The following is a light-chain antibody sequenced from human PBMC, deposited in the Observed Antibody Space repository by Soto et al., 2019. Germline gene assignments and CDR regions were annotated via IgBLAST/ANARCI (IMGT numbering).Light chain of an antibody. CDR1: QSSSNY. CDR2: AAS. CDR3: QQSYSTPSIT. J-gene: IGKJ5*01. Sequence: DIQMTQSPASLSASVGDRVTITCRASQSSSNYLNWYQQKPGKAPKLLIYAASSLHSGVPSRFSGSGSGTDFTLTISSLQPEDFATYYCQQSYSTPSITFGQGTRLEMK. V-gene: IGKV1-39*01.